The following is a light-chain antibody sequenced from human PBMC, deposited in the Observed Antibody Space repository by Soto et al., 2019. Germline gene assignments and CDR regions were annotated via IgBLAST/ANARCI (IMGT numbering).Light chain of an antibody. J-gene: IGKJ1*01. Sequence: IQMTQSPSSLSVSVTDRVTITCRASQDIGNDLGWYQQRPGEAPELLLYGASTLRSGVPSRFSGSGSGTEFTLTIASLQPDDFATYYCQQYETFSGTFGPGTKVDIK. V-gene: IGKV1-17*01. CDR3: QQYETFSGT. CDR2: GAS. CDR1: QDIGND.